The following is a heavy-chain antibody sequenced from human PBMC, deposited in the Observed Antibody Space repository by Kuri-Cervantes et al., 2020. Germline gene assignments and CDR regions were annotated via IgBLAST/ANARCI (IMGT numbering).Heavy chain of an antibody. CDR2: ISAYNGNT. Sequence: ASVKVSCKASGYTFTSYYMHWVRQAPGQGLEWMGWISAYNGNTNYSQKLQGRVTMTRDTSTSSVYMELSSLRSEDTAVYYCARVEHCSSTSCYTIDPWGQETLVTVSS. J-gene: IGHJ5*02. V-gene: IGHV1/OR15-2*02. D-gene: IGHD2-2*02. CDR3: ARVEHCSSTSCYTIDP. CDR1: GYTFTSYY.